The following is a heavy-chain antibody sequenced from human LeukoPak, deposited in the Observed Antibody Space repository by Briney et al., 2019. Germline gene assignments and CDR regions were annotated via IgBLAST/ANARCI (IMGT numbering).Heavy chain of an antibody. CDR2: IYHSGST. CDR3: AREVIAVAGRAHFDY. V-gene: IGHV4-4*02. Sequence: TSETLSLICAVSGGSISSSNWWGWVRQPPGKGLEWIREIYHSGSTNYNPSLKSRVTISVDKSKNQFSLKLSSVTAADTAVYYCAREVIAVAGRAHFDYWGQGTLVTVSS. D-gene: IGHD6-19*01. J-gene: IGHJ4*02. CDR1: GGSISSSNW.